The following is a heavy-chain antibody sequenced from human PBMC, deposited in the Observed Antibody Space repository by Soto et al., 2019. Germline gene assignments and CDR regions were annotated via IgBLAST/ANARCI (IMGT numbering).Heavy chain of an antibody. V-gene: IGHV4-34*01. CDR2: INHSGST. CDR3: ARGITMVRGAPTNYYYYMDV. CDR1: GGSFSGYY. D-gene: IGHD3-10*01. J-gene: IGHJ6*03. Sequence: SETLSLTCAVYGGSFSGYYWSWIRQPPGKGLEWIGEINHSGSTNYNPSLKSRVTISVDTSKNQFSLKLSSVTAADTAVYYCARGITMVRGAPTNYYYYMDVWGKGTTATASS.